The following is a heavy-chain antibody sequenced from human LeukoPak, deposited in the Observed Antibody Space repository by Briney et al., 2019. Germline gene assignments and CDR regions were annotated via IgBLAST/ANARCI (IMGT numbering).Heavy chain of an antibody. CDR2: IYSGGST. Sequence: GGSLRLSCAASGFTFDDYAMSWVRQAPGKGLEWVSVIYSGGSTYYADSVKGRFTISRDNSKNTLYLQMNSLRAEDTAVYYCARDGGGSGSYNYWGQGTLVTVSS. V-gene: IGHV3-53*01. D-gene: IGHD3-10*01. CDR3: ARDGGGSGSYNY. J-gene: IGHJ4*02. CDR1: GFTFDDYA.